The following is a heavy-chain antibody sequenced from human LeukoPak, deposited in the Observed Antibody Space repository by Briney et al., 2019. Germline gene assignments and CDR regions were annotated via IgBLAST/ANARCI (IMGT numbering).Heavy chain of an antibody. D-gene: IGHD4-11*01. CDR1: GFTFSSYA. V-gene: IGHV3-23*01. CDR2: ISGSGGST. CDR3: AKAGPVTTASFDY. Sequence: GGSLRLSWAASGFTFSSYAMSWVSQAPGKGMEWDSAISGSGGSTYYADSVKGRFTISRDNSKNTLYLQMNSLRAEDTAVYYCAKAGPVTTASFDYWGQGTLVTVSS. J-gene: IGHJ4*02.